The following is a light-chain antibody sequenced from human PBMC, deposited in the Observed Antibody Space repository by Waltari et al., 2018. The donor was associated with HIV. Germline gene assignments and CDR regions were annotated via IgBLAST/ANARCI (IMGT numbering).Light chain of an antibody. CDR2: QHN. Sequence: SYEVSQPPSVSVSPGQTASISCSGDKLADKYVSWYQQKPGQSPVLVIFQHNKRPSGIPARFSGSKSGNTATLTIRGTQTMDDADYFCQTWDTSTASYVFGTGTTVTVL. J-gene: IGLJ1*01. CDR3: QTWDTSTASYV. CDR1: KLADKY. V-gene: IGLV3-1*01.